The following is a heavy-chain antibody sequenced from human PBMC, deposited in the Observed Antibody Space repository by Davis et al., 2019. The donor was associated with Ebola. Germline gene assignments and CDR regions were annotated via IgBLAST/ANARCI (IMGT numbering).Heavy chain of an antibody. CDR3: ARSGLSFGVVKYHYGMDV. V-gene: IGHV3-23*01. CDR2: ISGSGGST. Sequence: GESLKISCAASGFTFSTYTMTWVRQGPGKGLEWVSAISGSGGSTYYADSVKGRFTISRDNSKKPMYLQMNSLGAEDTAVYYCARSGLSFGVVKYHYGMDVWGKGTTVTVSS. CDR1: GFTFSTYT. J-gene: IGHJ6*04. D-gene: IGHD3-3*01.